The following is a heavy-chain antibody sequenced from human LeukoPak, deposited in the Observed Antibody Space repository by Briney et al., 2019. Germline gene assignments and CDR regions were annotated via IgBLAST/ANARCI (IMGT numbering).Heavy chain of an antibody. CDR3: ARTPPAEYCGGDCYLFDY. V-gene: IGHV6-1*01. CDR1: GDSVSSNSAA. D-gene: IGHD2-21*02. Sequence: SQTLSLTCATSGDSVSSNSAAWNWIRQSPSIGLEWLGRTYYGSKWYNDYAVSVKSRITINPDTSKNQFSLQLNSVTPEDTAVYYCARTPPAEYCGGDCYLFDYWGQGTLVTVSS. CDR2: TYYGSKWYN. J-gene: IGHJ4*02.